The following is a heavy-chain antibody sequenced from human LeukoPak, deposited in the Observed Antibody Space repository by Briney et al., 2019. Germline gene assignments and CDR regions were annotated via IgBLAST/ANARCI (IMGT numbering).Heavy chain of an antibody. CDR3: ARDCSGGSCYYY. Sequence: ASVKVSCKASGYTFTSYGISWVRQAPGQGLEWMGWISAYNGNTNYAQKLQGRVTMTTDTSTRTAYMELRSLRSDDTAVYYCARDCSGGSCYYYWGQGTLVTVSS. V-gene: IGHV1-18*01. CDR2: ISAYNGNT. CDR1: GYTFTSYG. J-gene: IGHJ4*02. D-gene: IGHD2-15*01.